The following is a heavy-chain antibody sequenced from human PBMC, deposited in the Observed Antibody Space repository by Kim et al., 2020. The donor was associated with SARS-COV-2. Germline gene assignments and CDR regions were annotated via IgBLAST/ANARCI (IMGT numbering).Heavy chain of an antibody. J-gene: IGHJ4*02. CDR2: INPNSGGT. CDR1: GYTFTGYY. CDR3: ARGPIRGIAVADIDY. D-gene: IGHD6-19*01. Sequence: ASVKVSCKASGYTFTGYYMHWVRQAPGQGLEWMGRINPNSGGTNYAQKFQGRVTMTRDTPISTAYMELSRLRSDDTAVYYCARGPIRGIAVADIDYWGQGTLVTVSS. V-gene: IGHV1-2*06.